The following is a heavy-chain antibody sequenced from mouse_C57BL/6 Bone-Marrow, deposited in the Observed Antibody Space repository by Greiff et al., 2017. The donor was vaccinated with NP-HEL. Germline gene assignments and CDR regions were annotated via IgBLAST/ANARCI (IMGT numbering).Heavy chain of an antibody. CDR2: ISNGGGST. CDR1: GFTFSDYY. CDR3: ARLRNRGAMDY. D-gene: IGHD2-14*01. V-gene: IGHV5-12*01. J-gene: IGHJ4*01. Sequence: EVMLVESGGGLVQPGGSLKLSCAASGFTFSDYYMYWVRQTPEKRLEWVAYISNGGGSTYYPDTVKGRFTISRDNAKNTLYLQMSRLKSEDTAMYYCARLRNRGAMDYWGQGTSVTVSS.